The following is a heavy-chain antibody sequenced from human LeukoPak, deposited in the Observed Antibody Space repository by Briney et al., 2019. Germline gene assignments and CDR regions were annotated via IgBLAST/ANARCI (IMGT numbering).Heavy chain of an antibody. CDR3: AKGDYGGNYYFDY. D-gene: IGHD4-23*01. J-gene: IGHJ4*02. Sequence: PGGSLRLSCAASGFTFSSYGMHWVRQAPGKGLEWVAVISYDGSNKYYADSVKGRFTISRDNSKNTLYLQMNSLRAEDTAVYYCAKGDYGGNYYFDYWGQGTLVTVSS. CDR1: GFTFSSYG. CDR2: ISYDGSNK. V-gene: IGHV3-30*18.